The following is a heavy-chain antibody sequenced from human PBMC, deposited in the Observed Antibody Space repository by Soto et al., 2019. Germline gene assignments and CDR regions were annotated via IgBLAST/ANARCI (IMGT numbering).Heavy chain of an antibody. Sequence: SVKVSCKASGGTFSSSAISWVRQATGQGLEWMGGIIPIFGTANYAQKLQGRVTITADESTSTAYMELSSLRSEDTAVYYCAREKAPFSGSPIGAPYGMDVGGQEATVTVSS. V-gene: IGHV1-69*13. J-gene: IGHJ6*02. CDR1: GGTFSSSA. CDR2: IIPIFGTA. CDR3: AREKAPFSGSPIGAPYGMDV. D-gene: IGHD1-26*01.